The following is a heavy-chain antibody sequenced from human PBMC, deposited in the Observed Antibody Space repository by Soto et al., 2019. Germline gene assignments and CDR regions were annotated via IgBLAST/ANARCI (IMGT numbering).Heavy chain of an antibody. CDR1: GFTCSNFA. CDR2: ITGSTGTT. V-gene: IGHV3-23*01. J-gene: IGHJ6*03. Sequence: EVQVLESGGGSVQPGGALRLSCAAAGFTCSNFAMSWVRHAPGKWLEWVSEITGSTGTTYYADSVKGRFIISRDNSKNTVHLQMNSLRAEDTAVYYCAKDTSSSPYYMDVWGKGTTVTVSS. D-gene: IGHD2-2*01. CDR3: AKDTSSSPYYMDV.